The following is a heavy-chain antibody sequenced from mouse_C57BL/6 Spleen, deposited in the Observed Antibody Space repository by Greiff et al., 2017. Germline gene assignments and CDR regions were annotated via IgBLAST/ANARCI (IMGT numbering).Heavy chain of an antibody. CDR2: ISSGSSTI. Sequence: EVKLVESGGGLVKPGGSLKLSCAASGFTFSDYGMHWVRQAPEKGLEWVAYISSGSSTIYYADTVKGRFTISRDNAKNTLFLQMTSLRSEDTAMYYCAKCYDGYYDYYAMDYWGQGTSVTVSS. CDR1: GFTFSDYG. J-gene: IGHJ4*01. D-gene: IGHD2-3*01. V-gene: IGHV5-17*01. CDR3: AKCYDGYYDYYAMDY.